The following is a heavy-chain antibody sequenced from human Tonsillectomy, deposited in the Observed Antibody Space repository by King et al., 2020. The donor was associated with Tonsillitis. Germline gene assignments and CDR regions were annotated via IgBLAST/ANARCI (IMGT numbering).Heavy chain of an antibody. D-gene: IGHD3-22*01. J-gene: IGHJ3*02. Sequence: VQLVESGGGLVQPGGSLRLSCAASGFTFSSYWMNWVRQAPGKGLEWVANIKEDGSVKYYVDSVKGRFTISRDNAKSSLYLQMNSLRAEATAVYYCARDQTYFYVTSGYYDSFDIWGQGTMVTVSS. CDR2: IKEDGSVK. CDR1: GFTFSSYW. CDR3: ARDQTYFYVTSGYYDSFDI. V-gene: IGHV3-7*03.